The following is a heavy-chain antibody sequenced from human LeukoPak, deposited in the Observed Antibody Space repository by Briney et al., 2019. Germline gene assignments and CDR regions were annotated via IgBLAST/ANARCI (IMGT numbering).Heavy chain of an antibody. J-gene: IGHJ4*02. D-gene: IGHD3-16*01. Sequence: GGSLRLSCAASGFTFSSYAMSWVRQAPGKGLEWVSAISGSGGSTYYADSVKGRFTISRDNSKNTLYLQMNSLRAEDTAVYYCAKVRTIMITFGGVIFDYWGQGTLVTVSS. CDR3: AKVRTIMITFGGVIFDY. V-gene: IGHV3-23*01. CDR1: GFTFSSYA. CDR2: ISGSGGST.